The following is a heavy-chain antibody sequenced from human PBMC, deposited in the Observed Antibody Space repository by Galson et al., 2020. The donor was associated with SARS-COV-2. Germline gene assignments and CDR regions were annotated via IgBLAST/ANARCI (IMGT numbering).Heavy chain of an antibody. D-gene: IGHD2-15*01. CDR3: AKDRTVAVGNVAWFDP. CDR2: ISGSGIDK. V-gene: IGHV3-23*01. Sequence: QAGGSLRLSCVASGFTFDLYAMSWVRQAPGKGLEWVSSISGSGIDKYYADSVKGRFTISRDNSKNRLTLQMNSLRAEDMALYYCAKDRTVAVGNVAWFDPWGQGTLVTVSS. CDR1: GFTFDLYA. J-gene: IGHJ5*02.